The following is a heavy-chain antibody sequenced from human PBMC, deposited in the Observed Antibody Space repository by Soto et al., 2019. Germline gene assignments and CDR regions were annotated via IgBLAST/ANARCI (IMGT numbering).Heavy chain of an antibody. CDR2: ISSSSSYL. Sequence: EVQLVESGGGLVKPGGSLRLSCAASGFTFSSYSMNWVRQAPGTGLEWFSSISSSSSYLYYADSVKGRFTISRDNAKNSLYLQMNSLRAEDTAVYYCARAGEGGRGYWGQGTLVTVCS. J-gene: IGHJ4*02. CDR3: ARAGEGGRGY. V-gene: IGHV3-21*01. CDR1: GFTFSSYS.